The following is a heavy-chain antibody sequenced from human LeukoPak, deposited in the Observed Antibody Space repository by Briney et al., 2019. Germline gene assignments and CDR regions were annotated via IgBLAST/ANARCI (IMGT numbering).Heavy chain of an antibody. CDR2: ISPSGDIT. CDR3: ARGLHFRVYDSSDYYPY. CDR1: GFTFSKHG. V-gene: IGHV3-23*01. D-gene: IGHD3-22*01. J-gene: IGHJ4*02. Sequence: GGSLRLSCAASGFTFSKHGMNWVRQAPGKGLEWVSGISPSGDITYYADSVKGRFTISRDNAKNSLYLQMNSLRAEDTAVYYCARGLHFRVYDSSDYYPYWGQGTLVTVSS.